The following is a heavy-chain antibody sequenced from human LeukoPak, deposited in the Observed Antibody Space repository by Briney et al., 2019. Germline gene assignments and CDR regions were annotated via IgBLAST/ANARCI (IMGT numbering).Heavy chain of an antibody. CDR2: IYSGGST. J-gene: IGHJ4*02. V-gene: IGHV3-66*01. CDR3: ARGPVAGHFDY. CDR1: GFNFDYYA. Sequence: GGSLRLSCTASGFNFDYYAMHWVRQIPGKGLEWVSVIYSGGSTYYADSVKGRFTISRDNSKNTLYLQMNSLRAEDTAVYYCARGPVAGHFDYWGQGTLVTVSS. D-gene: IGHD6-19*01.